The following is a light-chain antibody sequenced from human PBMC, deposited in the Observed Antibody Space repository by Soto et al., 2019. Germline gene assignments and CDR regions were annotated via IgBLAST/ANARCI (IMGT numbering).Light chain of an antibody. CDR3: QQYHTDWT. Sequence: DIQMTQSPSSLSASVRDRVTITCQASESIDNWLAWYQQKPGKAPKLLIFAASTLVRGVPSRFSGRGSGTEFTLTISSLQADDYATFYCQQYHTDWTFGQGTKVDIK. V-gene: IGKV1-5*01. CDR1: ESIDNW. CDR2: AAS. J-gene: IGKJ1*01.